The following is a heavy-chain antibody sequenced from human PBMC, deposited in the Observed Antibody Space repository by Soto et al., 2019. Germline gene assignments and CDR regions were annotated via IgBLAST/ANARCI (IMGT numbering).Heavy chain of an antibody. Sequence: SETLSLTCTVSGGSISSYYWSWIRQPPGKGLEWIGYIYYSGSTNYNPSLKSRVTISVDTSKNQFSLKLSSVTAADTAVYYCARLRSSSWSYFDYRGQGTLVTVSS. D-gene: IGHD6-13*01. CDR1: GGSISSYY. V-gene: IGHV4-59*08. J-gene: IGHJ4*02. CDR3: ARLRSSSWSYFDY. CDR2: IYYSGST.